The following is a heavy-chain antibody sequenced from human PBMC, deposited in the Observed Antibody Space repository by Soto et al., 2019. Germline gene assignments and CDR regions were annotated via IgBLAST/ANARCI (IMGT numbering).Heavy chain of an antibody. V-gene: IGHV4-34*01. CDR2: INHSGST. Sequence: SETLSLTCAVYGGSFSGYYWSWIRQPPGKGLEWIGEINHSGSTNYNPSLKSRVTISVDTSKNQFSLKLSSVTAADTAVYYCASGSRALDYWGQGTLVTVSS. CDR1: GGSFSGYY. CDR3: ASGSRALDY. J-gene: IGHJ4*02.